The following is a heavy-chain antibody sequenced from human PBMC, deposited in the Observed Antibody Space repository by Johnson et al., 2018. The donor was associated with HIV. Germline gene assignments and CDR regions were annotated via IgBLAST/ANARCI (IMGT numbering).Heavy chain of an antibody. V-gene: IGHV3-23*04. J-gene: IGHJ3*02. D-gene: IGHD4-23*01. CDR3: ACSPHRTTTVASDAFDI. Sequence: VQLVESGGGLVQPGGSLRLSCAASGFTFSSYAMSWVRQAPGKGLEWVSAISGSGGSTYYADSVKGRFTISRDNSKNTLYLQMNSLRAEDTAVYYCACSPHRTTTVASDAFDIWGQGTMVTVSS. CDR2: ISGSGGST. CDR1: GFTFSSYA.